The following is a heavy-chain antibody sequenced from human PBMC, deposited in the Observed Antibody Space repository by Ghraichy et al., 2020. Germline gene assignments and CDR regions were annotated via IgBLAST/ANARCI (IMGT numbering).Heavy chain of an antibody. V-gene: IGHV3-64*02. D-gene: IGHD3-10*01. CDR1: GFTFSTYV. CDR2: ISSNGDKT. CDR3: AREWDYGSGKYPLDQ. Sequence: GESLRLSCAASGFTFSTYVMHWVRQAPGKGLEYVSGISSNGDKTYYADSVKGRFTTSRDNSKNTLYLEMASLRAEDMAVYFCAREWDYGSGKYPLDQWGQGTLVAVSS. J-gene: IGHJ4*02.